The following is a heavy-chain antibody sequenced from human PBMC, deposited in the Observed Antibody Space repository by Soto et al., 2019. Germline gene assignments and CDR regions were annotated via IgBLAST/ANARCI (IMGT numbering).Heavy chain of an antibody. CDR3: ARAGLYYYDSSGYQGFDY. Sequence: ASVKVSFKASGGTFSSYAISWVRQAPGQGLEWMGGIIPIFGTANYAQKFQGRVTITADESTSTAYMELSSLRSEDTAVYYCARAGLYYYDSSGYQGFDYWGQGTLVTVSS. CDR1: GGTFSSYA. CDR2: IIPIFGTA. D-gene: IGHD3-22*01. J-gene: IGHJ4*02. V-gene: IGHV1-69*13.